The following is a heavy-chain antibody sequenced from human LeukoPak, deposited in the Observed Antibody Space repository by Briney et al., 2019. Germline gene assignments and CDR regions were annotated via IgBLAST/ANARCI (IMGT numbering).Heavy chain of an antibody. D-gene: IGHD1-26*01. CDR2: ISLSGVT. Sequence: SETLSLTCTVSGGSISSRSYYWGWIRQPPGQGLEWIGEISLSGVTNYNPSLKSRVTMSLDRSKNHLSLTLTSVTAADTAVYYCSRESGAFSPFGYWGQGTLVTVSS. CDR1: GGSISSRSYY. CDR3: SRESGAFSPFGY. V-gene: IGHV4-39*07. J-gene: IGHJ4*02.